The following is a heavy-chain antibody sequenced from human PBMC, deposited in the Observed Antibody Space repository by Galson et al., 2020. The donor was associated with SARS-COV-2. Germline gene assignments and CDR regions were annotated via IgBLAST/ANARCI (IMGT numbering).Heavy chain of an antibody. D-gene: IGHD6-19*01. CDR1: GFTFSSYA. Sequence: GESLKISCAPSGFTFSSYAMSWVRQAPGKGLEWVSVIHYGGSTYYADSVRGRFTISRDNSKNTLYLQMNSLRAEDTAVYYCAKSIKAVAGTGDMDVWGQGTTVTVSS. V-gene: IGHV3-23*03. CDR2: IHYGGST. J-gene: IGHJ6*02. CDR3: AKSIKAVAGTGDMDV.